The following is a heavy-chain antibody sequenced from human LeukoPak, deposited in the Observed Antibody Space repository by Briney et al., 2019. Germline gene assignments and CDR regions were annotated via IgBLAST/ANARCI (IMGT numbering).Heavy chain of an antibody. Sequence: SETLSLTCTVSDDSITMYYWTWIRQPPGKGLQWIGYVDHTGSTKFNPSLNGRVSISRDTSNNFFSLRLRSVTAADTAVYFCARGRVSSSTWYSTYYYFFYMDFWGKGTTVTVSS. D-gene: IGHD4-11*01. V-gene: IGHV4-59*01. CDR1: DDSITMYY. CDR3: ARGRVSSSTWYSTYYYFFYMDF. CDR2: VDHTGST. J-gene: IGHJ6*03.